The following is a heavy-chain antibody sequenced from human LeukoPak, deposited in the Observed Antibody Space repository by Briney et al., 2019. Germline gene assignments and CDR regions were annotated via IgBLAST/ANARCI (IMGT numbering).Heavy chain of an antibody. V-gene: IGHV3-30*04. J-gene: IGHJ6*04. Sequence: PGRSLRLSCAASGFTFSSYAMHRVRQAPGKGLEWVAVISYDGSNKYYADSVKGRFTISRDNSKNTLYLQMNSLRAEDTAVYYCASPPPYSSGWYEYYYYGMDVWGKGTTVTVSS. CDR3: ASPPPYSSGWYEYYYYGMDV. CDR2: ISYDGSNK. CDR1: GFTFSSYA. D-gene: IGHD6-19*01.